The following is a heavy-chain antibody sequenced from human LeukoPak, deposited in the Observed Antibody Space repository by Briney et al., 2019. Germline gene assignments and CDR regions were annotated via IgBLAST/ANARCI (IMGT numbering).Heavy chain of an antibody. V-gene: IGHV4-39*01. Sequence: SETLSLTCTVSGGSISSGSSYWGWIRQPPGKGLEWIGSIYYSGSSFDNPALKSRVTISVDTSKNQFSLKLSSVTAADTAVYYCARHRSGWLQSSFDYWGQGTLVTVSS. J-gene: IGHJ4*02. CDR3: ARHRSGWLQSSFDY. CDR1: GGSISSGSSY. CDR2: IYYSGSS. D-gene: IGHD5-24*01.